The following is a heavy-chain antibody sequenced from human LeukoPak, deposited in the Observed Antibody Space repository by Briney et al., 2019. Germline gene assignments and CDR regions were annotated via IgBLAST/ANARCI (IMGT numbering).Heavy chain of an antibody. CDR2: ITGSGRTT. CDR3: ARDRVEYSGSYHPSGY. CDR1: GFTFATYA. Sequence: GGSLRLSCAASGFTFATYAMSWVRQAPGKGLKWVSGITGSGRTTYYADSVKGRFTISRDNSKNTLYLQMNSLRAEDTAVYYCARDRVEYSGSYHPSGYWGQGTLVTVSS. J-gene: IGHJ4*02. V-gene: IGHV3-23*01. D-gene: IGHD1-26*01.